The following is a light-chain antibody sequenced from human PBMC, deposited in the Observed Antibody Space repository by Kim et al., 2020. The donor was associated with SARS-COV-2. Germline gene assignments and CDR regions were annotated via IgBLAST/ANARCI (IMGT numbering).Light chain of an antibody. V-gene: IGKV1-5*03. Sequence: DIQMTQSPSAVSALVGDSVTISCRASQNVNEWLAWYRQRPGKAPDLLIYRTSNLERGVSSRFSGSGSGTEFTLTISSLQPDDSATYYCQHYYSFPYSFGQGTKLEI. CDR2: RTS. CDR3: QHYYSFPYS. J-gene: IGKJ2*01. CDR1: QNVNEW.